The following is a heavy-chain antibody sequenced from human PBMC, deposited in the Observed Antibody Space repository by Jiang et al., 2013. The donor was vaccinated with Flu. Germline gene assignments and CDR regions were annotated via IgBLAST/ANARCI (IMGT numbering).Heavy chain of an antibody. V-gene: IGHV1-18*04. CDR2: ISAYNGNT. J-gene: IGHJ4*02. D-gene: IGHD3-10*01. CDR1: GYTFTSYG. Sequence: SCKASGYTFTSYGISWVRQAPGQGLEWMGWISAYNGNTNYAQKLQGRVTMTTDTSTSTAYMELRSLRSDDTAVYYCARDPGLLWFGELPYFDYWGQGTLVTVSS. CDR3: ARDPGLLWFGELPYFDY.